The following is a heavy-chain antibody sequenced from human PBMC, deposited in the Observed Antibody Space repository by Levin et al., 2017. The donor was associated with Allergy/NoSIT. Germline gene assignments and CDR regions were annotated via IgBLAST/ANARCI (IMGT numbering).Heavy chain of an antibody. CDR1: GFSFSNYC. Sequence: GGSLRLSCAASGFSFSNYCMSWVRQAPGKGLEWVANIKQDGSEKYYVDSVKGRFTISRDNAKNSLYLQMDSLRAEDTAVYYCARPTSTNYASGSYRFWGQGTMVTVSS. CDR2: IKQDGSEK. J-gene: IGHJ3*01. CDR3: ARPTSTNYASGSYRF. V-gene: IGHV3-7*04. D-gene: IGHD3-10*01.